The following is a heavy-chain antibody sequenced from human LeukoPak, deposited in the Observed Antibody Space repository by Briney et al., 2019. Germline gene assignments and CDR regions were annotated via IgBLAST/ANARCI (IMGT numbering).Heavy chain of an antibody. CDR2: IYHSGST. CDR1: GGSISGYY. Sequence: SETLSLTCTVSGGSISGYYWSWIRQPPGKGLEWIGYIYHSGSTYYNPSLKSRVTISVDTSRNQFSLKLTSVTAADTAVYHCARAPAGPPYYYMDVWGKGTTVSVSS. J-gene: IGHJ6*03. V-gene: IGHV4-59*01. CDR3: ARAPAGPPYYYMDV.